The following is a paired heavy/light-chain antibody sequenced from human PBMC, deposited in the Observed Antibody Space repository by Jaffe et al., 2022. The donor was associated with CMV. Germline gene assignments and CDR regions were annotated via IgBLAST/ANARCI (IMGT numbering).Heavy chain of an antibody. CDR1: GFTFSDYY. J-gene: IGHJ4*02. V-gene: IGHV3-11*01. Sequence: QVQLVESGGGLVKPGGSLRLSCAASGFTFSDYYMSWIRQAPGKGLEWVSYISSSGSTIYYADSVKGRFTISRDNAKNSLYLQMNSLRAEDTAVYYCASGNTYYDYVWGSYRYEGQFDYWGQGTLVTVSS. D-gene: IGHD3-16*02. CDR3: ASGNTYYDYVWGSYRYEGQFDY. CDR2: ISSSGSTI.
Light chain of an antibody. CDR3: GTWDSSLSAV. Sequence: QSVLTQPPSVSAAPGQKVTISCSGSSSNIGNNYVSWYQQLPGTAPKLLIYDNNKRPSGIPDRFSGSKSGTSATLGITGLQTGDEADYYCGTWDSSLSAVFGTGTKVTVL. CDR2: DNN. CDR1: SSNIGNNY. V-gene: IGLV1-51*01. J-gene: IGLJ1*01.